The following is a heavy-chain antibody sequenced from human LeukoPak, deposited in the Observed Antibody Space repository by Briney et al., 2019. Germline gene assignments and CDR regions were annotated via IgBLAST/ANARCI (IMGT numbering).Heavy chain of an antibody. Sequence: SETLSLTCTVSGGSISSSSFYWGWIRQPPGKGLEWIGSMSYSGSSYHNPSLKSRVTISVDTSKNQFSLKLSSVTAADTAVYYCARVPVSGDDYWGQGTLVTVSS. CDR3: ARVPVSGDDY. V-gene: IGHV4-39*07. CDR1: GGSISSSSFY. D-gene: IGHD2-21*01. CDR2: MSYSGSS. J-gene: IGHJ4*02.